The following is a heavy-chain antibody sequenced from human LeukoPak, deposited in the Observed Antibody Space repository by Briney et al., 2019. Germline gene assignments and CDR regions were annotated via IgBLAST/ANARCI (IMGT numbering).Heavy chain of an antibody. J-gene: IGHJ4*02. CDR3: AVKAGYYDADAPFDY. CDR1: GFTFSNYW. D-gene: IGHD3-9*01. V-gene: IGHV3-74*01. Sequence: GGSLRLSCEASGFTFSNYWMHWVRQVPGKGLVWVSRINGDGSRTDYADFVKGRFTISRDNAKNTLYLQVDSLRADDTALYYCAVKAGYYDADAPFDYWGQGNLVTVSS. CDR2: INGDGSRT.